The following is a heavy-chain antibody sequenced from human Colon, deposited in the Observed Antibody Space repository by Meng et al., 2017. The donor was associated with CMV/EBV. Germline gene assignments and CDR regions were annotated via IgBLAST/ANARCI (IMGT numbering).Heavy chain of an antibody. V-gene: IGHV3-30-3*01. J-gene: IGHJ4*02. Sequence: QVQLVESGGGVVQPGRSLRLSCAASGFTFNSYSIHWVRQASGKGLEWVAVISSDGSIKYYTDSVKGRFTISRDNSKNTLYLQMNSLRTEDTSVYYCARERQGSRQTFDYWGQGTLVTVSS. CDR3: ARERQGSRQTFDY. CDR2: ISSDGSIK. CDR1: GFTFNSYS.